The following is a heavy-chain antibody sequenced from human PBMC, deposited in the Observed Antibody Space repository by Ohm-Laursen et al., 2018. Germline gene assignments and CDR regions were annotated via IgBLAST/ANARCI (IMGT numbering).Heavy chain of an antibody. V-gene: IGHV3-7*01. CDR3: ARDSDIEVGGDAFDI. J-gene: IGHJ3*02. CDR2: IKQDGSEK. CDR1: GFTFSSYW. D-gene: IGHD3-16*01. Sequence: SLRLSCTAAGFTFSSYWMTWVRQAPGKGLEWVANIKQDGSEKYYVDSVRGRFTISRDNAKKSQFLQMNSLRAEDTAVYYCARDSDIEVGGDAFDIWGQGTMVTVSS.